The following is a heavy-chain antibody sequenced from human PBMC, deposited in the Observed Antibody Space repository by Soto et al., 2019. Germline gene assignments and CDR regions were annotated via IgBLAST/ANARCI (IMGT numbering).Heavy chain of an antibody. CDR3: ARDGDYYDSSGYVYFDY. CDR1: GGSISSYY. D-gene: IGHD3-22*01. CDR2: IYYSGST. V-gene: IGHV4-59*06. J-gene: IGHJ4*02. Sequence: SETLSLTCTVSGGSISSYYWSWIRQHPGKGLEWIGYIYYSGSTYYNPSLKSRVTISVDTSKNQFSLKLSSVTAADTAVYYCARDGDYYDSSGYVYFDYWGQGTLVTVSS.